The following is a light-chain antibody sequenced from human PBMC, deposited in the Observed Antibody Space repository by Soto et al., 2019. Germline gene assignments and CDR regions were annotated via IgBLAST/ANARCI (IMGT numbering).Light chain of an antibody. CDR2: GAS. CDR1: QSVSSN. CDR3: QQYNNWPST. J-gene: IGKJ1*01. Sequence: EIVMTQSQATLSVSPGEGANLSCMASQSVSSNLAWYQQKPGQAPRLLIYGASTRATGIPARFSGSGSGTEFTLTISNLQSEDFVVYYCQQYNNWPSTFGQGTKVDIK. V-gene: IGKV3-15*01.